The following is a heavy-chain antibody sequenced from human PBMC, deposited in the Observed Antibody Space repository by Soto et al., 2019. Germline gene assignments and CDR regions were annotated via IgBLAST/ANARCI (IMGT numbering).Heavy chain of an antibody. CDR2: IYHSGST. D-gene: IGHD3-22*01. V-gene: IGHV4-30-2*01. Sequence: PWETVSLTCAFSVGSISSGGYSCSWIRQPPWKGLEWIGYIYHSGSTYYNPSLKSRVTISVDRSKNQFSLKLSSVTAADTAVYYCARSGIFYDSSGYYPFEYWGQGTRVIVS. CDR1: VGSISSGGYS. CDR3: ARSGIFYDSSGYYPFEY. J-gene: IGHJ4*02.